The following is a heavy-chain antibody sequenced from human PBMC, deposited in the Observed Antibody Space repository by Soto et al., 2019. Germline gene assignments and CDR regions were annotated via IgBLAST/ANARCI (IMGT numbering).Heavy chain of an antibody. CDR3: ASGEELISGRFDY. CDR1: GFTFSSYS. V-gene: IGHV3-21*01. CDR2: ISSSSSYI. D-gene: IGHD6-19*01. J-gene: IGHJ4*02. Sequence: GGSLRLSCAASGFTFSSYSMNWVRQAPGKGLEWVSSISSSSSYIYYADSVKGRFTISRDNAKNSLYLQMNSLRAEDTAVYYCASGEELISGRFDYWGQGTLVTVSS.